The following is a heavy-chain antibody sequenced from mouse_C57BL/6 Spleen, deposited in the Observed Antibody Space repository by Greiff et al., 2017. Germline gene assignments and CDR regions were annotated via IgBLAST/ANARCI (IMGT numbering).Heavy chain of an antibody. Sequence: EVQLQQSGAELVRPGASVKLSCTASGFNIKDDYMHWVKQRPEQGLEWIGWIDPENGDTEYTSKFQGKATITADTSSNTAYLQLSSLTSEDTAVYYCTTGGSGGAMDYWGQGTSVTVSS. CDR2: IDPENGDT. J-gene: IGHJ4*01. D-gene: IGHD1-1*02. CDR3: TTGGSGGAMDY. CDR1: GFNIKDDY. V-gene: IGHV14-4*01.